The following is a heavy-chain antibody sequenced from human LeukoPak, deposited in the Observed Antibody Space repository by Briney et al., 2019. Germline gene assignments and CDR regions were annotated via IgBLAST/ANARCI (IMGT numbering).Heavy chain of an antibody. CDR1: GGSISSSNC. CDR2: IYHSGST. CDR3: TSGYSYDLFDY. D-gene: IGHD5-18*01. J-gene: IGHJ4*02. V-gene: IGHV4-4*02. Sequence: SGTLSLTCAVSGGSISSSNCGGWVRRPPGKGWEWIGEIYHSGSTNYNPSLKSRVTISVDTSKNQFSLKLSSVTAADTAVFYCTSGYSYDLFDYWGQGTLVTVSS.